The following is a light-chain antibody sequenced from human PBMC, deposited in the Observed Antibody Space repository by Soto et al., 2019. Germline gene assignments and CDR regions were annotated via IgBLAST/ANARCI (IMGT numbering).Light chain of an antibody. CDR2: KAS. CDR3: QQYSGYSTT. Sequence: DIQMTQSPSTLSASVGDRVTITCRASQSISNWLAWYQQKPGKAPNLLIYKASSLESGVPSRFSGSGSGTEFTLTISSLQPDDFATYFCQQYSGYSTTFGQGTRVEVK. CDR1: QSISNW. V-gene: IGKV1-5*03. J-gene: IGKJ1*01.